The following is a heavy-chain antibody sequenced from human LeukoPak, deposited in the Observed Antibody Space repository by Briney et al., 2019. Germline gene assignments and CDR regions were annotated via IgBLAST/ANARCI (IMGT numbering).Heavy chain of an antibody. V-gene: IGHV3-7*03. CDR3: ARGYYDILTGYYQANWFDP. Sequence: GGSLRLSCADSGFTFSNYWMSWVRQAPGKGLEGVANIKPDGSEQYYVDSVKGRFTISRDNAKNSLYLQMNTLRAEDTAVYYCARGYYDILTGYYQANWFDPWGQGTLVTVSS. CDR2: IKPDGSEQ. D-gene: IGHD3-9*01. J-gene: IGHJ5*02. CDR1: GFTFSNYW.